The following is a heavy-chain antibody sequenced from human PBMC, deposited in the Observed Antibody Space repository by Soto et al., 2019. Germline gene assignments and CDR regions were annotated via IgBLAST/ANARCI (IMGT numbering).Heavy chain of an antibody. D-gene: IGHD6-19*01. V-gene: IGHV4-31*03. CDR1: GHSLSSGGYY. J-gene: IGHJ4*02. Sequence: SESLSLTCTVSGHSLSSGGYYWSWIRQHPGKGLEWVGYIYFTGTTLYNPSLKSRLAISVDTSKNQFSLKLTSVTAADTAVYYCARDWGSSGWPNWGQGVLVTVSS. CDR2: IYFTGTT. CDR3: ARDWGSSGWPN.